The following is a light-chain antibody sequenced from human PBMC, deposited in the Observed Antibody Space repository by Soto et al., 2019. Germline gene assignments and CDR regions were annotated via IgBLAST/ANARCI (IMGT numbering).Light chain of an antibody. Sequence: SYVLTQRPSVSVAPEKTASITCGGDNIGDKAVHWYQHRPGQAPGLVIYYDFELPSGIHERFSGTNSGDTATLTISRVEAGDEADYYCQVWDTTNDHPIFGGGTKLTVL. CDR2: YDF. J-gene: IGLJ2*01. CDR1: NIGDKA. CDR3: QVWDTTNDHPI. V-gene: IGLV3-21*04.